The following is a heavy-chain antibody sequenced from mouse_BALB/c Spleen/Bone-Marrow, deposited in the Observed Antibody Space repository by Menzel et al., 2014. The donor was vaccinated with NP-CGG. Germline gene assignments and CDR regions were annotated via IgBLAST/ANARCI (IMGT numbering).Heavy chain of an antibody. CDR3: ARRLTGTLYFDY. CDR2: INPGSGST. CDR1: GCAFTNHL. V-gene: IGHV1-54*03. J-gene: IGHJ2*01. D-gene: IGHD4-1*01. Sequence: VQLQQSGAELVRPGTSVKVSCKASGCAFTNHLIERVKQGPGQGLEWIGVINPGSGSTNYNENFKGKATLTADKSSSTPYMQLSSLTSDDSAIYFCARRLTGTLYFDYWGQGTTLTVSS.